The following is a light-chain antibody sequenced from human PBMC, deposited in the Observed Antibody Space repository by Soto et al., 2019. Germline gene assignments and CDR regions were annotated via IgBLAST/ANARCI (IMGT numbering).Light chain of an antibody. CDR2: AAS. CDR3: QQYNNWPRT. J-gene: IGKJ5*01. V-gene: IGKV1-39*01. CDR1: QDVVNY. Sequence: DIDMTQAPSSLSASVGDRVTITCRAGQDVVNYLNWYQQKPGKAPRLLIYAASSLQSGVPSRFSGSGSGTTFTLTISSLQSEDFAVYYCQQYNNWPRTFGQGTRLEIK.